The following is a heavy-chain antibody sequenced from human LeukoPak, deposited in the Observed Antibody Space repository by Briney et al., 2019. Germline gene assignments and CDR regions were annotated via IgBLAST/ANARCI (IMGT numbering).Heavy chain of an antibody. Sequence: PSETLSLTCTVSGGSISSGDYYWSWIRQPPGKGLEWIGYIYCSGSTYYNPSLKSRVTISVDTSKNQFSLKLSSVTAADTAVYYCARDHRNYDILTGDSHPSFDYWGQGTLVTVSS. D-gene: IGHD3-9*01. CDR1: GGSISSGDYY. CDR2: IYCSGST. CDR3: ARDHRNYDILTGDSHPSFDY. V-gene: IGHV4-30-4*08. J-gene: IGHJ4*02.